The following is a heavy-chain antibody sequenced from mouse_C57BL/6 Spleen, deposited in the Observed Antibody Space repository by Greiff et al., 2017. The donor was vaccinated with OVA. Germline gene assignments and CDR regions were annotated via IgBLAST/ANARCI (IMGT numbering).Heavy chain of an antibody. V-gene: IGHV1-82*01. D-gene: IGHD4-1*01. Sequence: VQLQQSGPELVKPGASVKISCKASGYAFSSSWMNWVKQRPGKGLEWIGRIYPGDGDTNYNGKFKGKATLTADKSSSTAYMQLSSLTSEDSAVYFCAREGTGRGFAYWGQGTLVTVSA. CDR2: IYPGDGDT. CDR3: AREGTGRGFAY. CDR1: GYAFSSSW. J-gene: IGHJ3*01.